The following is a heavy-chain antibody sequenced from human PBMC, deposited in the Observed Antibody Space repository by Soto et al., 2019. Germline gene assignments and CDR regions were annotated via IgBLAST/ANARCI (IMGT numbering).Heavy chain of an antibody. V-gene: IGHV6-1*01. D-gene: IGHD6-13*01. CDR3: ARDLPLYSNESAP. CDR2: TYYRSKWYN. J-gene: IGHJ5*02. Sequence: PSRGLEWLGRTYYRSKWYNDYAVSVKSRITINPDTSKNPSSLQLNSVTPEDTAVYYCARDLPLYSNESAPWGQGTPVTSPQ.